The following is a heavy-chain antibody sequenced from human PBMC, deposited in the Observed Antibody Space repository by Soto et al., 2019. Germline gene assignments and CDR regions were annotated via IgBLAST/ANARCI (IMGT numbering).Heavy chain of an antibody. Sequence: QVQLVQSGAEVQKPGASVKVSCKASGYTFTNYYMHWVRQAPGQGLEWMGIFNPSDGSTSFAQKLQGRVTMTSDTSASTVYMELSRLRSEDTAMYYCARGGYSYGNWFDPCGQGALVTVSS. CDR1: GYTFTNYY. V-gene: IGHV1-46*01. CDR2: FNPSDGST. CDR3: ARGGYSYGNWFDP. D-gene: IGHD5-18*01. J-gene: IGHJ5*02.